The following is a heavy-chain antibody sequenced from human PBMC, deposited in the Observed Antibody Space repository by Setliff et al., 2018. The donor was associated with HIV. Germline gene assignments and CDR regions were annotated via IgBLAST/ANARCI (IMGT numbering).Heavy chain of an antibody. D-gene: IGHD4-17*01. Sequence: GESLKISCKGSGYSFTDFWIGWVRQMPGKGPEWMGIFYPGDFDTRYSPSFQGQVTISADKSISTAYLQWSSLKASDSAVFYCASGPRRVTTIGYYLDYWGQGTLVTVSS. CDR2: FYPGDFDT. V-gene: IGHV5-51*01. CDR3: ASGPRRVTTIGYYLDY. CDR1: GYSFTDFW. J-gene: IGHJ4*02.